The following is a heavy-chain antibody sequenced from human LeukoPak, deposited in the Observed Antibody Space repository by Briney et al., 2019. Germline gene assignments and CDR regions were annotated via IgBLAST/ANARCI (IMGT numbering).Heavy chain of an antibody. D-gene: IGHD2-15*01. Sequence: ASVKVSCKASGYTFTSYAMHWVRQASGQRLEWMGWINAGNGNTKYSQKFQGRVTITRDTSASTAYMELSSLRSEDTAVYYCARVAGLSDAFDIWGQGTMVTVSS. CDR1: GYTFTSYA. V-gene: IGHV1-3*01. CDR3: ARVAGLSDAFDI. CDR2: INAGNGNT. J-gene: IGHJ3*02.